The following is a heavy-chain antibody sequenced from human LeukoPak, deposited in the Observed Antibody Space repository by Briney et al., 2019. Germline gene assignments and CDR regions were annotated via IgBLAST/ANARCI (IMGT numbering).Heavy chain of an antibody. J-gene: IGHJ1*01. D-gene: IGHD3-22*01. Sequence: GGTLRDSCVASGLALNNAWITWVRPAPGKGVEWVGRIKSKTDGGETDYALRVQGRLSISRDDSKHTLYLQMNSVKSEHTAVYYWTPLTYHYDSSGYYYVGYFQPWGQGTLVTVS. CDR1: GLALNNAW. V-gene: IGHV3-15*05. CDR2: IKSKTDGGET. CDR3: TPLTYHYDSSGYYYVGYFQP.